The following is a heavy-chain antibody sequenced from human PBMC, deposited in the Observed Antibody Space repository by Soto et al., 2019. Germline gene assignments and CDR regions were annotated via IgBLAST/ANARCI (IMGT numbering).Heavy chain of an antibody. Sequence: QVQLVQSGADVKKPGASVKVSCKASGYTFSKFFIHWVRQAPGQGLEWLGFVHPGSGSANYAQKVQSGFXMTRDTSMSTVYLELSRLRSEDTAMYYCARDSEGTSSLTHYWGQGTLVTVSS. CDR2: VHPGSGSA. CDR3: ARDSEGTSSLTHY. V-gene: IGHV1-46*01. CDR1: GYTFSKFF. D-gene: IGHD6-6*01. J-gene: IGHJ4*02.